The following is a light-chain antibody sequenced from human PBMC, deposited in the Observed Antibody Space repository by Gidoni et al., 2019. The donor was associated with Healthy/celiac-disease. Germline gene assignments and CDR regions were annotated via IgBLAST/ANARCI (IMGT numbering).Light chain of an antibody. V-gene: IGLV2-14*01. J-gene: IGLJ3*02. Sequence: QSALTQPASVSGSPGQSITISCTGTSSDVGGYNYVSWYQQHPGKAPKLMIYEVSNRPSGFSNRFSGSKSGNTASLTISGLQAEDEADYYCSSYTSSSTWVFGGGTKLNV. CDR3: SSYTSSSTWV. CDR2: EVS. CDR1: SSDVGGYNY.